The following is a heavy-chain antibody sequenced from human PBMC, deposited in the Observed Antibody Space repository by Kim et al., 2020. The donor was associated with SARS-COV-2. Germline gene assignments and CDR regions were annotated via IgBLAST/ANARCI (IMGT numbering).Heavy chain of an antibody. CDR1: GGSISSSNW. D-gene: IGHD3-22*01. V-gene: IGHV4-4*02. CDR2: IYHSGST. CDR3: AAYYYDSSGYSEGFDY. Sequence: SETLSLTCAVSGGSISSSNWWSWVRQPPGKGLEWIGEIYHSGSTNYNPSLKSRVTISVDKSKNQFSLKLSSVTAADTAVYYCAAYYYDSSGYSEGFDYWGQGTLVTVSS. J-gene: IGHJ4*02.